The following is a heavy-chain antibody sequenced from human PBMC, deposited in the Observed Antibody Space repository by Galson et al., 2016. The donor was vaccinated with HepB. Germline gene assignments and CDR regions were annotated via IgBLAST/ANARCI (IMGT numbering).Heavy chain of an antibody. Sequence: SLRLSCAASGFSFSLYDMHWVRQVTGKGLEWVSAIGTAPGDTNYLDSVKSRFTISSENADNSLYLQMNSLRPGDTAVYYCARGKSLWTTPWNYGLDVWGKGTTVTVSS. D-gene: IGHD4-17*01. CDR1: GFSFSLYD. CDR3: ARGKSLWTTPWNYGLDV. CDR2: IGTAPGDT. J-gene: IGHJ6*04. V-gene: IGHV3-13*01.